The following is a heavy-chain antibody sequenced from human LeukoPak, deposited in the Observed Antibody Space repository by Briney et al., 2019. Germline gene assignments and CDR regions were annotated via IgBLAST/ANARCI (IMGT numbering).Heavy chain of an antibody. D-gene: IGHD3-10*01. Sequence: SETLSLTCAVYGGSFSGYYWSWIRQPPGKGLEWIGEINHSGSTNYNPSLKSRVTISVDTSKNQFSLKLSSVTAADTAVYYCVRGPGLLWFGESDYWGQGTLVTVSS. V-gene: IGHV4-34*01. CDR2: INHSGST. CDR3: VRGPGLLWFGESDY. CDR1: GGSFSGYY. J-gene: IGHJ4*02.